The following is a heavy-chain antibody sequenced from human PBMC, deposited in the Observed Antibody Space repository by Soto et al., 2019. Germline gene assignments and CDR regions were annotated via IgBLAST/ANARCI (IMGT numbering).Heavy chain of an antibody. D-gene: IGHD3-16*01. J-gene: IGHJ4*02. CDR1: GFTFSSYW. Sequence: GSLRLSCAASGFTFSSYWMSWVRQAPGKGLEWVANIKQDGSEKYYVDSVKGRFTISRDNAKNSLYLQMNSLRAEDTAVYYCASSPGAKGGYYFDYWGQGTLVTVSS. V-gene: IGHV3-7*03. CDR2: IKQDGSEK. CDR3: ASSPGAKGGYYFDY.